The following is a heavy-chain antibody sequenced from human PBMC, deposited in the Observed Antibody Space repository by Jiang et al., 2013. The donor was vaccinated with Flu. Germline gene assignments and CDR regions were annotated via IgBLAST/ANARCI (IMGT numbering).Heavy chain of an antibody. V-gene: IGHV4-39*01. CDR2: IFYSGNT. CDR1: GGSISSNSYY. CDR3: ARQPWIQLWLNGPYFDY. Sequence: PGLVKPSETLSLTCAVSGGSISSNSYYWGWIRQPPGKGLEWIGSIFYSGNTYYNRPSRSRVTISVDTSKNQFSLKLSSVTAADTAVYYCARQPWIQLWLNGPYFDYWGQGTLVTVSS. J-gene: IGHJ4*02. D-gene: IGHD5-18*01.